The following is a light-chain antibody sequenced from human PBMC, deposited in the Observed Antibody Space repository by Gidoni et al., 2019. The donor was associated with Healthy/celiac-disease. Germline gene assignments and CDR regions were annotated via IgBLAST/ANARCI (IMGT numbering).Light chain of an antibody. CDR1: QSISSY. CDR2: AAS. CDR3: QQSYSTPQT. J-gene: IGKJ3*01. V-gene: IGKV1-39*01. Sequence: PMTQSPSSLSASVGDIVTITCRASQSISSYLNWYQQKPGKAPKLLIYAASSLQSGVPSRFSGSGSGTDFTLTISSLQPEDFATYYCQQSYSTPQTFGPGTKVDIK.